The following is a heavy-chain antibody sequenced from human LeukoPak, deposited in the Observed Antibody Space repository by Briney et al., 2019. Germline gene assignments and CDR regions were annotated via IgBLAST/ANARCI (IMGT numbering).Heavy chain of an antibody. V-gene: IGHV4-59*01. CDR3: ATILPVNYYMDV. CDR2: IYYNGHT. J-gene: IGHJ6*03. CDR1: AGSISSSY. Sequence: TSQTPSLTCTVSAGSISSSYWSWIRQPPGKGLESIGYIYYNGHTNYNPSLKSRVTISVDPSKNQFTLKLSSVTAADTAVYYCATILPVNYYMDVWGKGTTVTVSS. D-gene: IGHD2-21*01.